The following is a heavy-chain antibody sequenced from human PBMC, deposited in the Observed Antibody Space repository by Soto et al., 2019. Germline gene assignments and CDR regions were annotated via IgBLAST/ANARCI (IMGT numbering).Heavy chain of an antibody. D-gene: IGHD1-26*01. CDR1: GYTLTTYG. J-gene: IGHJ6*02. V-gene: IGHV1-18*01. CDR2: ISVYNGNT. Sequence: QVQLVQSGAEVKNPGASVKVSCKASGYTLTTYGISWVRQAPGQGLEWMGWISVYNGNTNYAQKVQDRVTMTTDTSTSTAYMELRSLKSDDTAVYYCARVIGAKELHGMDVWGQGTTVTVSS. CDR3: ARVIGAKELHGMDV.